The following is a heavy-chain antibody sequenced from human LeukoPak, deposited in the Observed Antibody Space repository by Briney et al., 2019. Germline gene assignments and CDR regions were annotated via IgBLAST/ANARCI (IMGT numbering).Heavy chain of an antibody. CDR2: INAGNGNT. CDR3: AVDSSGFTTFDY. Sequence: ASVKVSCKASGYTFTSYAMHWVRQAPGQRLEWMGWINAGNGNTKYSQKLQGRVTITRDTSASTAYMELSSLRSEDTAVYYCAVDSSGFTTFDYWGQGTLVTVSS. J-gene: IGHJ4*02. CDR1: GYTFTSYA. V-gene: IGHV1-3*01. D-gene: IGHD3-22*01.